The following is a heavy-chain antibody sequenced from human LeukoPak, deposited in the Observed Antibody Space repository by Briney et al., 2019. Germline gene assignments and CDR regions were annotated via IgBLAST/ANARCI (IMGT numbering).Heavy chain of an antibody. CDR1: GFTVSSNY. J-gene: IGHJ4*02. CDR2: IHSGGST. CDR3: AREGRTTVTTPDY. V-gene: IGHV3-53*01. Sequence: GGSLRLSCAASGFTVSSNYMSWVRQAPGKGLEWVSVIHSGGSTYYADSVKGRFTISRDNSKNTLYLQMNSLRAEDTAVYYCAREGRTTVTTPDYWGQGTLVTVSS. D-gene: IGHD4-17*01.